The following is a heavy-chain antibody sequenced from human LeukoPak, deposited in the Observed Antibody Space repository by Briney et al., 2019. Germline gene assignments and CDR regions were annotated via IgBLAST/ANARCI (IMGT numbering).Heavy chain of an antibody. CDR2: LYYSGST. CDR1: GGSISSSSYY. J-gene: IGHJ4*02. V-gene: IGHV4-39*01. Sequence: PSETLSLTCTVSGGSISSSSYYWVWIRQPPGKGLEWIGSLYYSGSTYYNPSLKSRVTISVDTSKNQFSLKLSSVTAADTAVYYCARLRNDILTGYYIWVFDYWGQGTLVTVSS. D-gene: IGHD3-9*01. CDR3: ARLRNDILTGYYIWVFDY.